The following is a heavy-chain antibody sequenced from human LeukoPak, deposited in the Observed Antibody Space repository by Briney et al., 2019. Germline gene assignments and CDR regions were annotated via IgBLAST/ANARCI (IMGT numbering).Heavy chain of an antibody. CDR1: GFTFSTYG. D-gene: IGHD6-13*01. CDR3: ATGQVGYSSSWYDY. CDR2: FDPEDGET. J-gene: IGHJ4*02. Sequence: GGSLRLSCAASGFTFSTYGMHWVRQAPGKGLEWMGGFDPEDGETIYAQKFQGRVTMTEDTSTDTAYMELSSLRSEDTAVYYCATGQVGYSSSWYDYWGQGTLVTVSS. V-gene: IGHV1-24*01.